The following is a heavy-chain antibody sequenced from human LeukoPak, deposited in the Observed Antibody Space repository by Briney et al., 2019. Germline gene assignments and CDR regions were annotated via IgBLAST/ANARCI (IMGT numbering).Heavy chain of an antibody. V-gene: IGHV4-34*01. Sequence: SETLSLTCAVYGGSFIGYYWSWIRQPPGKGLEWIGEINHSGSTNYNPSLKSRVTISVDTSKNQFSLKLSSVTAADTAVYYCARERGLWPIDYWGQGTLVTVSS. D-gene: IGHD3-10*01. CDR1: GGSFIGYY. CDR3: ARERGLWPIDY. CDR2: INHSGST. J-gene: IGHJ4*02.